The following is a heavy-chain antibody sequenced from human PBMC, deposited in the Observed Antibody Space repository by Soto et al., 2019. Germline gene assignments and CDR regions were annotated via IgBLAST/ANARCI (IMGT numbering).Heavy chain of an antibody. V-gene: IGHV4-59*01. CDR1: GDSFSDYY. J-gene: IGHJ4*02. CDR2: VFHSATT. D-gene: IGHD6-19*01. Sequence: QVQLQESGPGLVKPSETLTLTCTVSGDSFSDYYWNWIRQVPGKGLEWIGFVFHSATTSYNPSLKTPVAISDDTSKKQFSLRLTSVTAADTAIYYCARGHYSSGWPIDHWGQGILVTVSS. CDR3: ARGHYSSGWPIDH.